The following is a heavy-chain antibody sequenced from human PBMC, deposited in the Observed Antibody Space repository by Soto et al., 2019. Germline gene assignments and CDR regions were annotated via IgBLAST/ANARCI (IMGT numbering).Heavy chain of an antibody. CDR2: ISASNGNR. CDR1: GYPFNKYS. D-gene: IGHD4-17*01. CDR3: TRGHGDFAGDFDY. V-gene: IGHV1-18*04. J-gene: IGHJ4*02. Sequence: QGQLVQSGAEVKWPGASVKVSCKASGYPFNKYSISWVRQAPGQGLEWMGWISASNGNRNYAQKFQGRVTLGTDTSTSTAYMELRNLRSDDTVVYYCTRGHGDFAGDFDYWGQGTLVTVSS.